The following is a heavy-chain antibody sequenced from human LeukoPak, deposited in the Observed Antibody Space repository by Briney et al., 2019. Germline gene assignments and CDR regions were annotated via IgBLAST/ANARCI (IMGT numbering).Heavy chain of an antibody. Sequence: GGSLRLSCAASKFTFSSFAMSWVRQAPGKGLEWVSYISTTTSIIYYADSVRGRFTISRDNAKSSVYLQMNSLRDEDTAVYYCARDESWSFDYWGQGTLVTVSS. V-gene: IGHV3-48*02. J-gene: IGHJ4*02. D-gene: IGHD2-8*02. CDR3: ARDESWSFDY. CDR1: KFTFSSFA. CDR2: ISTTTSII.